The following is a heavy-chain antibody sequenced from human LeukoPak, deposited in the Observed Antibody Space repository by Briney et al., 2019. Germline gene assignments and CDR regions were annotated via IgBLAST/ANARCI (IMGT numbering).Heavy chain of an antibody. V-gene: IGHV3-30*04. Sequence: GGSLRLSCAASGFNFNGYTMSWVRQAPGKGLEWVAVIWYDGSNKYYADSVKGRFTISRDNSKNTLYLQMNSLRAEDTAVYYCARDRSGSYFDYWGQGTLVTVSS. CDR1: GFNFNGYT. J-gene: IGHJ4*02. CDR3: ARDRSGSYFDY. D-gene: IGHD1-26*01. CDR2: IWYDGSNK.